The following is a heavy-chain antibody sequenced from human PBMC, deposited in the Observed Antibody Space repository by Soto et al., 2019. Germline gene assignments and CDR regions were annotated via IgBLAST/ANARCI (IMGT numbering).Heavy chain of an antibody. CDR3: ARSIAVPSSHIDH. CDR2: VYYTGST. Sequence: LSLTCRVSGGSMSGYYWSWIRQAPGKGLEWIGYVYYTGSTNYNPSLQSRVTISVDTSNKQFSLSLRLVTAADTAVYFCARSIAVPSSHIDHWGQGIRVTVST. J-gene: IGHJ4*02. D-gene: IGHD6-6*01. CDR1: GGSMSGYY. V-gene: IGHV4-59*01.